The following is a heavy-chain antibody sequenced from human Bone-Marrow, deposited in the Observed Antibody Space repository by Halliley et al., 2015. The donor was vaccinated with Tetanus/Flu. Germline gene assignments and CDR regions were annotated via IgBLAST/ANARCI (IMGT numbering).Heavy chain of an antibody. D-gene: IGHD1-1*01. V-gene: IGHV3-23*01. Sequence: SLRLSCAASGFMFNTDAMSWVRQAPGKGLEWVSGISASGTVTYYADSVKGRFTISRDNSRNTLFLQMNSLRGEDTALYYCARIVRRRPNFYYGLYVWGQGTSVTVSS. J-gene: IGHJ6*02. CDR2: ISASGTVT. CDR3: ARIVRRRPNFYYGLYV. CDR1: GFMFNTDA.